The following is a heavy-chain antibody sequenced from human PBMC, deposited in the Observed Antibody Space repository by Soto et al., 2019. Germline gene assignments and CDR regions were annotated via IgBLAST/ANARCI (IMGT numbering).Heavy chain of an antibody. D-gene: IGHD3-22*01. CDR3: ARGXGYFDSSGFPYLYAMDV. CDR2: IKEDGSEK. J-gene: IGHJ6*02. CDR1: GFTFSTYW. Sequence: GGSLRLSCAASGFTFSTYWMSWVRQAPGKGLEWVANIKEDGSEKYYVDSVEGRFTISRDNAKNSLYLQMTSLRAEDTALYYCARGXGYFDSSGFPYLYAMDVWGQGTTVTVSS. V-gene: IGHV3-7*01.